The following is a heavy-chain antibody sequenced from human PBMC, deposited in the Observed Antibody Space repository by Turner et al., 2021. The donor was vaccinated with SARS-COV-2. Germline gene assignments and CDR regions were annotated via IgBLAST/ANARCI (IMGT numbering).Heavy chain of an antibody. CDR2: YYVDGSI. CDR1: GDSISRYY. V-gene: IGHV4-4*07. CDR3: ARDGTGTLDS. Sequence: QVQLQESGPRLVKPSESLSLTCTVSGDSISRYYWSWVRQPAGKGLEWIGRYYVDGSISYNSSVKSRVTRSKDPSESQFSLRMDSVTAADTAVYYCARDGTGTLDSWGQGLLVTVSS. D-gene: IGHD1-1*01. J-gene: IGHJ4*02.